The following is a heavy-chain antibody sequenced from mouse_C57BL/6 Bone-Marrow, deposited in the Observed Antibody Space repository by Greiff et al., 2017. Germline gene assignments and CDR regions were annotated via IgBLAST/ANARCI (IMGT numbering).Heavy chain of an antibody. D-gene: IGHD1-1*01. CDR1: GYTFTSYW. CDR3: ARSGITTVVSFDY. J-gene: IGHJ2*01. V-gene: IGHV1-64*01. CDR2: IHPNSGST. Sequence: QVQLQQPGAELVKPGASVKLSCKASGYTFTSYWMHWVKPRPGQGLEWIGMIHPNSGSTNYNEKFKSKATLTVDKSSSTAYLQLSSLTSEDSAVYYCARSGITTVVSFDYWGQGTTLTVSS.